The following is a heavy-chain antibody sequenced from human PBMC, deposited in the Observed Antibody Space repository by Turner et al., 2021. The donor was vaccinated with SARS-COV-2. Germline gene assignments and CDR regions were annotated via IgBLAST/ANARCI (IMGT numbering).Heavy chain of an antibody. D-gene: IGHD6-19*01. CDR3: ARYRLEAGTDYFDY. CDR2: ISAYNGNT. CDR1: GYTITSYG. V-gene: IGHV1-18*01. Sequence: QAQLVQPGAEVKKPGASVNVSCNASGYTITSYGISWVRQAPGQGLEWMGCISAYNGNTNYAQKLQGRVTMTRDTSTSTAYMELSSLRSDDTAVYYCARYRLEAGTDYFDYWGQGTLVTVSS. J-gene: IGHJ4*02.